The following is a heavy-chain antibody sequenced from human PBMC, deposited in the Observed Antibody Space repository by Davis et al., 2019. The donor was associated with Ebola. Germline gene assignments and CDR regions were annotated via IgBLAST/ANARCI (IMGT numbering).Heavy chain of an antibody. CDR3: ATRRDFWSGYSHFDY. V-gene: IGHV4-34*01. CDR1: GGSFSGYY. Sequence: MPSETLSLTCAVYGGSFSGYYWSWIRQPPGKGLEWIGEINHSGSTNYNPSLKSRVTISVDTSKNQFSLKLSSVTAADTAVYYCATRRDFWSGYSHFDYWGQGTLVTVSS. D-gene: IGHD3-3*01. J-gene: IGHJ4*02. CDR2: INHSGST.